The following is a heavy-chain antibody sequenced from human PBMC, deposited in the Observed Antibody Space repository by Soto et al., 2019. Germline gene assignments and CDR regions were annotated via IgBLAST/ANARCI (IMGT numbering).Heavy chain of an antibody. Sequence: ASVKVSCKASGYTFTNYYMHWVRQAPGQGLEWIGIINPSGGSTTYAQKFQGRVTMTRDTSTSTVYMELSSLRSEDTAVFYCARDYYDSSGYYYGYYYYGMDVWGQGTTVTVSS. CDR3: ARDYYDSSGYYYGYYYYGMDV. CDR2: INPSGGST. D-gene: IGHD3-22*01. J-gene: IGHJ6*02. CDR1: GYTFTNYY. V-gene: IGHV1-46*01.